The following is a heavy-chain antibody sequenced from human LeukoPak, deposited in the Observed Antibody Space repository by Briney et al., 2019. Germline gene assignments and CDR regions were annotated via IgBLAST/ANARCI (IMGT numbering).Heavy chain of an antibody. CDR1: GGSIGSYY. CDR3: AREGSGSYSPNFDY. D-gene: IGHD3-10*01. V-gene: IGHV4-4*07. CDR2: IYTSGST. J-gene: IGHJ4*02. Sequence: SETLSLTWTVSGGSIGSYYWSWIRPPAGKGLEWIGRIYTSGSTNYNPSLKSRVTMSVDTSKNQFSLKLSSVTAADTAVYYCAREGSGSYSPNFDYWGQGTLVTVSS.